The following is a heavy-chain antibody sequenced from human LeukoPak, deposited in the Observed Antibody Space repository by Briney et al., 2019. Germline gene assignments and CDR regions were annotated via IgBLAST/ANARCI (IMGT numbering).Heavy chain of an antibody. D-gene: IGHD3-10*01. CDR1: GFTVSSNY. CDR2: IYSGGST. Sequence: PGGSLRLSCAASGFTVSSNYMSWVRQAPGKGLEWVSAIYSGGSTYYADSVKGRFTISRDNSKNRLYLQMNSLRAEDTAVYYCARDKLLWFGELLGYYGMDVWGQGTTVTVSS. V-gene: IGHV3-53*01. CDR3: ARDKLLWFGELLGYYGMDV. J-gene: IGHJ6*02.